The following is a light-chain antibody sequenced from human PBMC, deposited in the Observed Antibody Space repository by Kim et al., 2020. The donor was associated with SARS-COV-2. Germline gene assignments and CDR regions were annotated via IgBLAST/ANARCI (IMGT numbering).Light chain of an antibody. Sequence: SVGDSVPITCRASQNINSFVNWYQQRPTKAPKLLIYAASTLQIGVPSRFSGSGSGTDFTLTITSLQPEDFATYYCQQSHTAPLLTFGGGTKVDIK. J-gene: IGKJ4*01. CDR2: AAS. CDR3: QQSHTAPLLT. CDR1: QNINSF. V-gene: IGKV1-39*01.